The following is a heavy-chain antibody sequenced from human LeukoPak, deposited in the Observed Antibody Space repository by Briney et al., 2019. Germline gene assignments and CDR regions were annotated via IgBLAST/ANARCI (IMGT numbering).Heavy chain of an antibody. J-gene: IGHJ4*02. V-gene: IGHV3-66*02. CDR2: IYSGGST. CDR3: ARDSDIAVAGYFDY. D-gene: IGHD6-19*01. CDR1: GFTVSSNY. Sequence: GGYLRLSCAASGFTVSSNYMSWVRQAPGKGLEWVSVIYSGGSTYYADSVKGRFTISRDNSKNTLYLQMNSLRAEDTAVYYCARDSDIAVAGYFDYWGQGTLVTVSS.